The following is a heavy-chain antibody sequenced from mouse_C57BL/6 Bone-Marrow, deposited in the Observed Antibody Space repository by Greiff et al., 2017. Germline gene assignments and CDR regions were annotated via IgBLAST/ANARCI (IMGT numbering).Heavy chain of an antibody. V-gene: IGHV1-5*01. CDR2: IYPGNSDT. Sequence: VQLQQSGTVLARPGASVKMSCKTSGYTFTSYWMHWVKQRPGQGLEWIGAIYPGNSDTSYNQKFTGKAKLTAVTSASTAYMELSSLTNEDSAVYYCTREGVITTVVATRFDYWGKGTTLTVSS. CDR3: TREGVITTVVATRFDY. D-gene: IGHD1-1*01. CDR1: GYTFTSYW. J-gene: IGHJ2*01.